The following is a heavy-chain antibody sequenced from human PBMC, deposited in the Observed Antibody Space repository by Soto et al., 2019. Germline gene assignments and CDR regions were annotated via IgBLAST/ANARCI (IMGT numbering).Heavy chain of an antibody. V-gene: IGHV4-31*03. D-gene: IGHD2-15*01. CDR1: GGSISSGGYY. J-gene: IGHJ6*03. CDR3: ARVARPSIDVVVVAANAPGYYYYMDV. CDR2: IYYSGST. Sequence: QVQLQESGPGLVKPSQTLSLTCTVSGGSISSGGYYWSWIRQHPGKGLEWIGYIYYSGSTYYNPSLKSRVTISVDTSKNQFSLKLSSVTAADTAVYYCARVARPSIDVVVVAANAPGYYYYMDVWGKGTTVTVSS.